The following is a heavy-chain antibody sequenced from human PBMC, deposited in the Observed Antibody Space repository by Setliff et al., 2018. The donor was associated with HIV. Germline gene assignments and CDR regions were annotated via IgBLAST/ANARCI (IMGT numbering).Heavy chain of an antibody. J-gene: IGHJ4*02. CDR2: ISPNSGGT. D-gene: IGHD2-2*01. CDR3: ASDHPYFCCSTSCSFLDY. Sequence: ASVKVSCKTSGYNFPDYYLHWVRQAPGQGLEWMGRISPNSGGTNYAQKFQGRVTMTRDTSINTVYMELSSLRSEDTAVYYCASDHPYFCCSTSCSFLDYWGQGTLVTVSS. V-gene: IGHV1-2*06. CDR1: GYNFPDYY.